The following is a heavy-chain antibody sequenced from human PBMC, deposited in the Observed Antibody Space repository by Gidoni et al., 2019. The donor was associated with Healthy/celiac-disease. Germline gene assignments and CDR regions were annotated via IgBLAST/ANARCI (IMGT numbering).Heavy chain of an antibody. CDR2: IYHSGST. CDR1: GYSISIGYY. J-gene: IGHJ4*02. V-gene: IGHV4-38-2*01. CDR3: ARAPRITRIVVVPHFDY. Sequence: QVQLQESGTGRVKPPETLSLTCAVSGYSISIGYYWGWIRQPPGKGLEWIGSIYHSGSTYYNPSLKSRVTISVDTSKNQFSLKLSSVTAADTAVYYCARAPRITRIVVVPHFDYWGQGTLVTVSS. D-gene: IGHD3-22*01.